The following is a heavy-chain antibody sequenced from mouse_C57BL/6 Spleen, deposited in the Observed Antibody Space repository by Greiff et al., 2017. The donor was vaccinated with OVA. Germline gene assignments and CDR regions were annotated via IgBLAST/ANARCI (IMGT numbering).Heavy chain of an antibody. Sequence: VQLQQSGPELVKPGASVKISCKASGYTFTDYYMNWVKQSHGKSLEWIGDINPNNGGTSYNQKFKGKATLTVDKSSSTAYMELRSLTSEDSAVYYCAREGLLRPMDYWGQGTSVTVSS. D-gene: IGHD1-2*01. J-gene: IGHJ4*01. CDR3: AREGLLRPMDY. CDR2: INPNNGGT. CDR1: GYTFTDYY. V-gene: IGHV1-26*01.